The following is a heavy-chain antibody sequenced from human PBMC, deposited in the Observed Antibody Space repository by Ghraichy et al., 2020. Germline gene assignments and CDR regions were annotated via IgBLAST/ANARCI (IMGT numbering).Heavy chain of an antibody. V-gene: IGHV4-59*01. CDR3: ARVQKEQWRGYYMDV. CDR1: GGSISNYY. D-gene: IGHD6-19*01. CDR2: IYSTGTT. Sequence: SETLSLTCAVSGGSISNYYWSWFRQPPGKELEWIGYIYSTGTTNYNPSLKSRVTISVDTSKNQFSLKLSSVTAADTAFYYCARVQKEQWRGYYMDVWGKGTTVTVSS. J-gene: IGHJ6*03.